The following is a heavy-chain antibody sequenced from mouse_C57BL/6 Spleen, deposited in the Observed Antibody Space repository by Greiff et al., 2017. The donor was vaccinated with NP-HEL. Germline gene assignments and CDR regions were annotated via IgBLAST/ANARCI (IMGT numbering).Heavy chain of an antibody. CDR1: GYTFTSYG. V-gene: IGHV1-81*01. CDR3: ARSSYDGYYGGYAMDY. Sequence: QVQLQQSGAELARPGASVKLSCKASGYTFTSYGISWVKQRTGQGLEWIGEIYPRSGNTYYNEKFKGKATLTADKSSSTAYMQLSSLTSEDSAVYFCARSSYDGYYGGYAMDYWGQGTSVTVSS. J-gene: IGHJ4*01. CDR2: IYPRSGNT. D-gene: IGHD2-3*01.